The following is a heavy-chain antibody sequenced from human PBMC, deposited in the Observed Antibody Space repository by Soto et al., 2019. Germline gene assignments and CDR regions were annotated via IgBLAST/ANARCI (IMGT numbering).Heavy chain of an antibody. CDR3: AKGEVPYSYGHFDY. CDR1: GFTFSSYA. V-gene: IGHV3-23*01. D-gene: IGHD5-18*01. J-gene: IGHJ4*02. CDR2: ISGSGGST. Sequence: GGSLRLSCAASGFTFSSYAMSWVRQAPGKGLEWVSAISGSGGSTYYADSVKGRFTISRDNSKNTLYLQMNSLGAEDTAVYYCAKGEVPYSYGHFDYWGQGTLVTVSS.